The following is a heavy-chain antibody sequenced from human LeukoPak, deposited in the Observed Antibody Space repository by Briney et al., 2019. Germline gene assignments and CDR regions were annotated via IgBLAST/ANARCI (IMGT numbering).Heavy chain of an antibody. CDR2: MNPNSGNT. V-gene: IGHV1-8*03. D-gene: IGHD3-3*01. J-gene: IGHJ6*03. Sequence: ASVKVSCKASGYTFTSYDINWVRQATGQGLEWMGWMNPNSGNTGYAQKFQGRVTITRNTSISTAYMELSSLRSEDTAVYYCARGSKLPVTIFGVVTYYYYYMDVWGKGTTVTVSS. CDR3: ARGSKLPVTIFGVVTYYYYYMDV. CDR1: GYTFTSYD.